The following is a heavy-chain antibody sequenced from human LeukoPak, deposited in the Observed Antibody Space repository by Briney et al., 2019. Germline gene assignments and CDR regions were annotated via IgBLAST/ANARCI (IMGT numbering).Heavy chain of an antibody. CDR2: IYTSGST. D-gene: IGHD3-22*01. CDR3: ARAKGTYDSSGYYGY. Sequence: SETLSLTCTVSGGSISSGSYYWSWIRQPAGKGLEWIGRIYTSGSTNYNPSLKSRVTISVDTSKNQFSLKLSSVTAADTAVYYCARAKGTYDSSGYYGYWGQGTLVTVSS. J-gene: IGHJ4*02. CDR1: GGSISSGSYY. V-gene: IGHV4-61*02.